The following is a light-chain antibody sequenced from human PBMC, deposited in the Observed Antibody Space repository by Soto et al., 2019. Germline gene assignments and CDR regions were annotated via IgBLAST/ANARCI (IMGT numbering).Light chain of an antibody. Sequence: EIVMTQSPATLSVSPGERATLSCRASQSVSSNLAWYQQKTGQAPRLRIYGASTRATGIPARFSGSGSGTQFNLTFSSLQAEDFAVYYCQQYNNWPLTFGQGTKVEIK. CDR3: QQYNNWPLT. V-gene: IGKV3-15*01. CDR1: QSVSSN. J-gene: IGKJ1*01. CDR2: GAS.